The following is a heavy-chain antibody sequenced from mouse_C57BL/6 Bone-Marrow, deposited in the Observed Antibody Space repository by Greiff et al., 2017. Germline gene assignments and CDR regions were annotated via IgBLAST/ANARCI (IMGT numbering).Heavy chain of an antibody. Sequence: EVQLQQSGPELVKPGASVKMSCKASGYTFTDYYMHWVKQSHGKSLEWIGYIYPNNGGNGYNQKFKGKATLTVNKSSRTAYMELRSLTSDDSAVYYCARGDRPRFFFAVWGQGTLVTVSA. CDR2: IYPNNGGN. V-gene: IGHV1-34*01. J-gene: IGHJ3*01. CDR3: ARGDRPRFFFAV. CDR1: GYTFTDYY. D-gene: IGHD3-3*01.